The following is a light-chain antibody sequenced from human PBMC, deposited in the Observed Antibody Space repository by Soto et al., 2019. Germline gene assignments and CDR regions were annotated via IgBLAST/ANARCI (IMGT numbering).Light chain of an antibody. CDR3: SSYTNINTRACV. Sequence: QSALTQPASVSGSPGQSIAISCTGSSSDVGGYNRVSWYQQHPGKAPKLIIYEVTDRPSGVSNRFSGSKAGNTASLTISGLQAEDEAEYYGSSYTNINTRACVFGTGTKLTVL. J-gene: IGLJ1*01. V-gene: IGLV2-14*01. CDR2: EVT. CDR1: SSDVGGYNR.